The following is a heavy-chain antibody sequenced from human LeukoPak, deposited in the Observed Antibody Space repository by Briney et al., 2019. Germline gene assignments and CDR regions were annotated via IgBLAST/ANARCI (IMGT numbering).Heavy chain of an antibody. CDR2: IIPIFGTA. Sequence: SVKVCCKASGGPFSSYAISWVRQAPGQGLEWMGGIIPIFGTANYAQKFQGRVTITADESTSTAYMELSSLRSEYTAVYYSARDAQNLQHWGQGTLVTVSS. CDR1: GGPFSSYA. V-gene: IGHV1-69*13. CDR3: ARDAQNLQH. J-gene: IGHJ1*01.